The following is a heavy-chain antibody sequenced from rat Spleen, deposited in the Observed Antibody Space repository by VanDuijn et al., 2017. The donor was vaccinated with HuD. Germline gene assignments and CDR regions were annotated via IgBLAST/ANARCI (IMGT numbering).Heavy chain of an antibody. CDR1: GFTFKNYW. J-gene: IGHJ2*01. D-gene: IGHD1-1*01. CDR3: TRGGYFRY. V-gene: IGHV5-31*01. CDR2: ITNSAGST. Sequence: EVQLVESGGGLVQPGRSLKLSCVASGFTFKNYWMTWIRQAPGKGLEWVASITNSAGSTYYPDSVKGRFTISRDTAENTLYLQMGSLRSEETATYYGTRGGYFRYWGQGVMVTVSS.